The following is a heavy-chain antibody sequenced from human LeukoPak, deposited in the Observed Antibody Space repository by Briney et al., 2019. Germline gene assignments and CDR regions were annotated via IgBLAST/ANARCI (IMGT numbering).Heavy chain of an antibody. D-gene: IGHD6-19*01. Sequence: PVASVKVSCKASGYTFTSYGISWVRQAPGQGLEWMGWISAYNGNTNYAQKLQGRVTMTTDTSTSTAYMELRSLRSDDTAVYYCARDPALGYTSGWYNWFDPWGQGTLVTVSS. V-gene: IGHV1-18*01. CDR1: GYTFTSYG. CDR3: ARDPALGYTSGWYNWFDP. J-gene: IGHJ5*02. CDR2: ISAYNGNT.